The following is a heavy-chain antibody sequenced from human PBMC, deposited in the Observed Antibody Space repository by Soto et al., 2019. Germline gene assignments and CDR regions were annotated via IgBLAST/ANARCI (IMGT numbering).Heavy chain of an antibody. CDR3: ARDLKNYYDSSGYYPYFDY. CDR2: INPSGGST. J-gene: IGHJ4*02. D-gene: IGHD3-22*01. Sequence: ASVKVSCKASGYTFTSYYMLWVRQAPGQGLEWMGIINPSGGSTSYAQKFQGRVTMTRDTSTSTVYMELSSLRSEDTAVYYCARDLKNYYDSSGYYPYFDYWGQGTLVTVSS. V-gene: IGHV1-46*01. CDR1: GYTFTSYY.